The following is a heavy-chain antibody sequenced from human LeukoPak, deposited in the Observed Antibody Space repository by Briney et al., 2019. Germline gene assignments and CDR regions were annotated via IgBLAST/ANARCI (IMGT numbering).Heavy chain of an antibody. CDR3: ARDSDYDLKFDP. Sequence: SETLSLTCTVSGGSISSYYWSWIRQPPGKGLEWIGYIYTSGSTNYNPSFKSRVTISVDTSKNQFSLKLSSVTAADTAVYYCARDSDYDLKFDPWGQGTLVTVSS. D-gene: IGHD3-3*01. J-gene: IGHJ5*02. CDR2: IYTSGST. CDR1: GGSISSYY. V-gene: IGHV4-4*09.